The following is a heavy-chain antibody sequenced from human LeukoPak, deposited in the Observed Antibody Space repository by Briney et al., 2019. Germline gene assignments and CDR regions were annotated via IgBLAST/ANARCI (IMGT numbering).Heavy chain of an antibody. CDR2: IWYDGSKK. Sequence: GGSLRLSCAASGFTFSSSGMDWVRQAPGKGLEWVAVIWYDGSKKYYTDSVKGRFTISRDDSKNTLYLQMNSLRAEDTAVYYCARYSGSYEVNYYYYYGMDVWGQGTTVTVSS. J-gene: IGHJ6*02. D-gene: IGHD1-26*01. CDR3: ARYSGSYEVNYYYYYGMDV. CDR1: GFTFSSSG. V-gene: IGHV3-33*08.